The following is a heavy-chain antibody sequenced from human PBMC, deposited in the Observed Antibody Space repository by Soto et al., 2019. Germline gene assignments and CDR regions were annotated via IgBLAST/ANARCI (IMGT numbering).Heavy chain of an antibody. CDR2: IYYSGST. J-gene: IGHJ3*02. Sequence: PSETPSLTCTVCGYSICSYYWSWIRQQPGKGLEWIGYIYYSGSTNYNPSLKSRVTISVDTSKNQFSLKLSSVTAADTAVYYCARLCGGDCYSPDAFDIWGQGTIVTVSS. CDR3: ARLCGGDCYSPDAFDI. CDR1: GYSICSYY. V-gene: IGHV4-59*08. D-gene: IGHD2-21*02.